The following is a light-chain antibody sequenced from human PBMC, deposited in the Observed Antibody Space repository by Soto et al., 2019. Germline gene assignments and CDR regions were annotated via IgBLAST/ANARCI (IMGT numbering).Light chain of an antibody. J-gene: IGKJ1*01. CDR3: QQYNNWPWT. CDR2: GAS. Sequence: TVMTQSPATLSVSPGGGATLSCRASQSISDTLAWYQQKPGQAPRLLIHGASTRATGFPARFSGSGSGTDFTLTISSLQSEDFAIYYCQQYNNWPWTFGQGTKVDNK. V-gene: IGKV3-15*01. CDR1: QSISDT.